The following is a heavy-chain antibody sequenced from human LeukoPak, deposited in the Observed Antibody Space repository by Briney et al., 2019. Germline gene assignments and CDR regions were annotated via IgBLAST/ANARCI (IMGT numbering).Heavy chain of an antibody. Sequence: GESLKISCKGSGYSFTSYWIGWVRQMPGKGLEWMGIIYPGDSDTRYSPSFQGQVTISADKSISTAYLQWSSLKASDTAMYYCARGEGYEYSSIRPLGWFDPWGQGTLVTVSS. CDR1: GYSFTSYW. CDR2: IYPGDSDT. CDR3: ARGEGYEYSSIRPLGWFDP. D-gene: IGHD6-6*01. V-gene: IGHV5-51*01. J-gene: IGHJ5*02.